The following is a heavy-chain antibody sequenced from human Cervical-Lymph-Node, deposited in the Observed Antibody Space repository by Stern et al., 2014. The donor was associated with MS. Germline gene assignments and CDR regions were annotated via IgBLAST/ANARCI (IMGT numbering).Heavy chain of an antibody. J-gene: IGHJ4*02. V-gene: IGHV4-31*03. Sequence: VQLQESGPGLLKPSQTLSLSCTVSGVSISSGGSYWSWLRPLPGKGLERIGYVSFSESTSYNPSVTSRVSISVDTSKNQFSLNLRSVTAADTAVYYCANGGDEYNPIDYWGQGTLVIVST. CDR3: ANGGDEYNPIDY. CDR1: GVSISSGGSY. D-gene: IGHD5-24*01. CDR2: VSFSEST.